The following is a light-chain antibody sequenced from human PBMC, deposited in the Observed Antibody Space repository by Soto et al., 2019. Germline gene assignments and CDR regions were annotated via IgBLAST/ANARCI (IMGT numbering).Light chain of an antibody. CDR2: AAS. CDR1: QGISSY. V-gene: IGKV1-8*01. Sequence: IHMTQSPSSFSASTGDGVTITCRASQGISSYLAWYQQKPGKAPKLLIYAASTLQSGVPSRFSGSGSGTDFTLTISCLQSEDFATYYCQQYYSYPLTFGGGTKVDIK. J-gene: IGKJ4*01. CDR3: QQYYSYPLT.